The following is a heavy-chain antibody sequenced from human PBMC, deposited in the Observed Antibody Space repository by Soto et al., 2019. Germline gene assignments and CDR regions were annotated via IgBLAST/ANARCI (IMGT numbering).Heavy chain of an antibody. Sequence: SEPLSNTSTVSGGSISSFYWSWIRQPPGKGLEWIGYIYYSGSTNYNPSLKSRVTISVDTSKNQFSLKLSSVTAAYTAVYYCARFNWYFDLWGRGTLVTVS. J-gene: IGHJ2*01. CDR1: GGSISSFY. V-gene: IGHV4-59*08. CDR2: IYYSGST. CDR3: ARFNWYFDL.